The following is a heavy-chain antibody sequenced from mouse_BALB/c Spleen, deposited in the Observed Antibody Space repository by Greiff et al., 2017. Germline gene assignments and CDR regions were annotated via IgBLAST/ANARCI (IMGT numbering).Heavy chain of an antibody. D-gene: IGHD2-4*01. V-gene: IGHV3-2*02. CDR3: ARGRYDYDVGFAY. Sequence: VQLQQSGPGLVKPSQSLSLTCTVTGYSITSDYAWNWIRQFPGNKLEWMGYISYSGSTSYKPSLKSRISITRDTSKNQFFLQLNSVTTEDTATYYCARGRYDYDVGFAYWGQGTLVTVSA. CDR1: GYSITSDYA. CDR2: ISYSGST. J-gene: IGHJ3*01.